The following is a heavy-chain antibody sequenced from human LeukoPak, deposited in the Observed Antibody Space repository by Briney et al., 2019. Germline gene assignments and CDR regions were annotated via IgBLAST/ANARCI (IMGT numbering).Heavy chain of an antibody. J-gene: IGHJ4*02. CDR3: ASQYTSSRIFDD. Sequence: PGGSLRLSCAASGFTFSSYSMNWVRQAPGKGLEWVSSISSSSTYIYYADSVKGRFTVSRDNAKNSLYLQMNSLRAEDTAVYFCASQYTSSRIFDDWGQGTLVTISS. CDR2: ISSSSTYI. CDR1: GFTFSSYS. V-gene: IGHV3-21*01. D-gene: IGHD6-13*01.